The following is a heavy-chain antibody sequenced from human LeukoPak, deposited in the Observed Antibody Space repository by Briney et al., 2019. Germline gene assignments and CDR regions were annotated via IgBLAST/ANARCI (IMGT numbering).Heavy chain of an antibody. CDR2: ITRSGVGI. Sequence: PGGSLRLSCAASGFTFSNYAMTWVRQAPGKGLEWVSGITRSGVGIHYADSVKGRFTISRDNSKNTLYIQMNSLRAEDTAVYYCPKILPRAYCYDSSGYSVVDYWGQGALVTVSS. CDR1: GFTFSNYA. V-gene: IGHV3-23*01. D-gene: IGHD3-22*01. CDR3: PKILPRAYCYDSSGYSVVDY. J-gene: IGHJ4*02.